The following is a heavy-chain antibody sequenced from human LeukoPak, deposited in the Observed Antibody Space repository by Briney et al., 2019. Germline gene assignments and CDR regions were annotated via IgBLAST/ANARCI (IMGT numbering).Heavy chain of an antibody. CDR2: IYYSGNT. CDR3: ARVKYYYDSSEQAAFDI. D-gene: IGHD3-22*01. J-gene: IGHJ3*02. Sequence: PSETLSLTCTVSGGSISSYYWSWIRQPPGKGLEWIGYIYYSGNTNYNPSLKSRVTISVDTSKNQFSLKLSSVTAADTAVYYCARVKYYYDSSEQAAFDIWGQGTMVTVSS. V-gene: IGHV4-59*01. CDR1: GGSISSYY.